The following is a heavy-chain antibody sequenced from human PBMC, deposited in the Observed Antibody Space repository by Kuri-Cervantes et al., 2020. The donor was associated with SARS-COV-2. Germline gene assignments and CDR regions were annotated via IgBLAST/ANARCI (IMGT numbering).Heavy chain of an antibody. J-gene: IGHJ5*02. D-gene: IGHD3-9*01. Sequence: GGSLRLSCAASGFTFSSYAMHWVRQAPGKGLEWVAVMSYDGSNKYYADSVKGRFTISRDNSKNTLYLQMNSLRAEDTAVYYCSREVLRYFDWSAFDPWGQGTLVTVSS. CDR3: SREVLRYFDWSAFDP. V-gene: IGHV3-30*04. CDR1: GFTFSSYA. CDR2: MSYDGSNK.